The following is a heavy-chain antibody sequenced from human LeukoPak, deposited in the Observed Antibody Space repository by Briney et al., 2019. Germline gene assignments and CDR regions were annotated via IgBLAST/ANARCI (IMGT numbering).Heavy chain of an antibody. V-gene: IGHV4-4*02. CDR1: SGSIFCSNW. CDR2: IFHSGST. Sequence: SETLSLTCAVSSGSIFCSNWWSWVRQPPGKGLEWIGQIFHSGSTTYSPSLKSRVTISVDKSKNQFSLRLTSVTAADTAVYYCARSPTKRVPEDYWGQGTLVTVSS. D-gene: IGHD2-2*01. CDR3: ARSPTKRVPEDY. J-gene: IGHJ4*02.